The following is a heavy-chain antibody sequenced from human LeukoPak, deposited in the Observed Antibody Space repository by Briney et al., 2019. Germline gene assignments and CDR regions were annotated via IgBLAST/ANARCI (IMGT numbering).Heavy chain of an antibody. CDR2: INEDGSDE. CDR3: VSWAGKYYETSDYSLAPSNS. D-gene: IGHD3-22*01. V-gene: IGHV3-7*01. J-gene: IGHJ4*02. Sequence: PGGSLRLSXAASGFTFGHYWMSWIRQSPGKGLKWAAHINEDGSDEYYVDSVKGRFTISRDNAKNSLYLQMNSLRAEDTAVYYCVSWAGKYYETSDYSLAPSNSWGQGTLVTVSS. CDR1: GFTFGHYW.